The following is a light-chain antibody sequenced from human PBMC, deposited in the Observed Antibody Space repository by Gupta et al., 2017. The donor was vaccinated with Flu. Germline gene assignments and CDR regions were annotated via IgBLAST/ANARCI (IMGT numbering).Light chain of an antibody. Sequence: PATLSLSPGERATLSCRASQSISSYLAWYQQKPGQAPRLLIYDASNRAAGIPARFSGSGSGTDFTLTISSLEPEDFAVYYCQQRVSWPRAFGGGTKVEIK. CDR3: QQRVSWPRA. J-gene: IGKJ4*01. CDR2: DAS. V-gene: IGKV3-11*01. CDR1: QSISSY.